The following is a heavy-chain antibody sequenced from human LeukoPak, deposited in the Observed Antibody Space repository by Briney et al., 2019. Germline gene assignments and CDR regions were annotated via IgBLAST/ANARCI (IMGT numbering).Heavy chain of an antibody. V-gene: IGHV3-53*01. CDR1: GFTVSTVY. Sequence: GGSLRLSCAASGFTVSTVYMTWVRQAPGKGLEWVSVIYGGPTAFYADSVKDRFTLSRDSPKNTLNLQMNSLRAEDTAVYYCAREIGQLGGAYDIWGQGTMVTVSS. CDR3: AREIGQLGGAYDI. CDR2: IYGGPTA. J-gene: IGHJ3*02. D-gene: IGHD7-27*01.